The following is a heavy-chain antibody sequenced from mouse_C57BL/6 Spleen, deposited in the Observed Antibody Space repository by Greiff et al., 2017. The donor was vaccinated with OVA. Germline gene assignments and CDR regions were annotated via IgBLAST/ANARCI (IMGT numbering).Heavy chain of an antibody. D-gene: IGHD1-1*01. Sequence: EVKLMESGGGLVKPGGSLKLSCAASGFTFSSYAMSWVRQTPEKRLEWVATISDGGSYTYYPDNVKGRFTISRDNAKNNLYLQMSHLKSEDTAMYYCAREITTVVALFAYWGQGTLVTVSA. CDR3: AREITTVVALFAY. V-gene: IGHV5-4*01. CDR2: ISDGGSYT. CDR1: GFTFSSYA. J-gene: IGHJ3*01.